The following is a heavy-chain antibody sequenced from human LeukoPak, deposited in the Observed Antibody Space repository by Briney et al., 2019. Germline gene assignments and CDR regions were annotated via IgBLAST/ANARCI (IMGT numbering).Heavy chain of an antibody. V-gene: IGHV4-39*07. CDR2: INHSGST. CDR1: GGSISSSSDY. D-gene: IGHD5-18*01. Sequence: SETLSLTCTVSGGSISSSSDYWGWIRQAPGKGLEWIGEINHSGSTNYNPSLKSRVTISVDTSKNQFSLKLSSVTAADTAVYYCARVGPYQMVNYYYYMDVWGKGTTVTVSS. CDR3: ARVGPYQMVNYYYYMDV. J-gene: IGHJ6*03.